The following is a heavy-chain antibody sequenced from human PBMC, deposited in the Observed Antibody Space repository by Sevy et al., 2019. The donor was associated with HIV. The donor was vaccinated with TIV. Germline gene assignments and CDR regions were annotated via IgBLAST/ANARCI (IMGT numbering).Heavy chain of an antibody. CDR2: ISYDGSNK. J-gene: IGHJ4*02. CDR1: GFTLTTCA. V-gene: IGHV3-30-3*01. CDR3: ARDGTHFDY. Sequence: GGSLRLSCAASGFTLTTCALHWVRQAPGKGLEWMALISYDGSNKYYADSVKGRFTISRDISKNTVHLQMNSLRADDTAVYYCARDGTHFDYWGQGTLVTVSS. D-gene: IGHD1-26*01.